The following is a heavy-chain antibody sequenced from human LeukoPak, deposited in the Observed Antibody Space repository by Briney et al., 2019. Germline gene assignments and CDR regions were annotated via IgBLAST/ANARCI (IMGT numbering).Heavy chain of an antibody. CDR3: ARVVPDFGDYYYYMDV. CDR1: GGSISSGSYY. J-gene: IGHJ6*03. V-gene: IGHV4-61*02. D-gene: IGHD3-16*01. CDR2: IYTSWST. Sequence: SQTLSLTCTVSGGSISSGSYYWSWIRQPAGKGLEWIGRIYTSWSTNYNPSLKSRVTISVDTSKNQFSLKLSSVTAADTAVYYCARVVPDFGDYYYYMDVWGKGTTVTVSS.